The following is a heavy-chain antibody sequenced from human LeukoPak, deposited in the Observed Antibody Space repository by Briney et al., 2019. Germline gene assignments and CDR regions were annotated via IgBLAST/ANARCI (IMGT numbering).Heavy chain of an antibody. D-gene: IGHD3-22*01. CDR2: INHSGST. CDR1: GGSFSGYY. Sequence: SETLSLTCAVYGGSFSGYYWSWIRQPPGKGLEWIGEINHSGSTNYNPSLKSRVTISVDTSKNQFSLKLSSVTAADTAVYYCARSRLRGLFDYWGQGTLVTVSS. V-gene: IGHV4-34*01. J-gene: IGHJ4*02. CDR3: ARSRLRGLFDY.